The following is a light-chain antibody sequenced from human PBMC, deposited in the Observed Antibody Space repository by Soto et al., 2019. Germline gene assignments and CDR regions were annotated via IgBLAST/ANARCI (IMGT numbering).Light chain of an antibody. CDR1: QDISNN. J-gene: IGKJ2*01. Sequence: DIQMTQSPSSLSASVGDRVTITCRASQDISNNLAWYQQKPGKVPKLLIYATSTLQSGVSSRFSGRASGTDFTLIVNSLQPEDVATYCCQKYDRAPYTFGQGTKLEIK. V-gene: IGKV1-27*01. CDR3: QKYDRAPYT. CDR2: ATS.